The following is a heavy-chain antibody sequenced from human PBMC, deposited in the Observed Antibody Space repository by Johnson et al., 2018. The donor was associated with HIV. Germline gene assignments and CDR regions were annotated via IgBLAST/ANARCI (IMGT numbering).Heavy chain of an antibody. J-gene: IGHJ3*02. V-gene: IGHV3-66*02. D-gene: IGHD1-26*01. CDR3: AREGSGSYQI. CDR1: GFSVSNNY. CDR2: IYSGGRT. Sequence: VQLVESGGGLVKPGGSLRLVCAASGFSVSNNYMSWVRQAPGKGLEWVSVIYSGGRTYYADSVKGRFTISRDNSRNTVYLQMSGLRSEDTAIYYCAREGSGSYQIWGQGTMVTVSS.